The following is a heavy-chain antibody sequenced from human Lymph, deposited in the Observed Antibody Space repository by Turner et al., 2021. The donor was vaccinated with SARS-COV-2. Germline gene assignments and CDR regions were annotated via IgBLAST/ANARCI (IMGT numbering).Heavy chain of an antibody. CDR3: AKEGDTAMVNFDY. V-gene: IGHV3-23*01. J-gene: IGHJ4*02. D-gene: IGHD5-18*01. CDR2: ISVSGGST. Sequence: EVQLLESGGGLVQPGWSLRLPCAASGFPFSRYAMSWVRQAPGKGLEWVSAISVSGGSTYYADSVKGRFTISRDNSKNTLYLQMNSLRAEDTAVYYCAKEGDTAMVNFDYWGQGTLVTVSS. CDR1: GFPFSRYA.